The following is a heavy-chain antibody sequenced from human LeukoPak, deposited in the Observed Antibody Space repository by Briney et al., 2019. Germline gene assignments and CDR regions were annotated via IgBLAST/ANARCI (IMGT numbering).Heavy chain of an antibody. V-gene: IGHV3-23*01. CDR3: AKDRGVSSWYAFDI. CDR1: GFTFSSYS. CDR2: IGGSGESA. Sequence: GGSLRLSCAASGFTFSSYSMAWVRQAPGKGLEWVSIIGGSGESAYYADSVKGRFTISRDNSKNTLYLQMNSLRAEDTAVYYCAKDRGVSSWYAFDIWGQGTMVTVSS. J-gene: IGHJ3*02. D-gene: IGHD6-13*01.